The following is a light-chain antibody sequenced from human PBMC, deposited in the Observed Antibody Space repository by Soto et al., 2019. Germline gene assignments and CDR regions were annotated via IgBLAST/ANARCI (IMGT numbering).Light chain of an antibody. V-gene: IGKV1-33*01. J-gene: IGKJ5*01. CDR2: DES. CDR3: QQYDNLPIT. Sequence: DIQMTQSPSSLSASVGDRVTITCQASQDMSSYLNWYQQKPGKAPNLLIYDESNLETGVPSRFSGSGSGTDFTFTISSLQPEDIATYYCQQYDNLPITFGQGTRLEIK. CDR1: QDMSSY.